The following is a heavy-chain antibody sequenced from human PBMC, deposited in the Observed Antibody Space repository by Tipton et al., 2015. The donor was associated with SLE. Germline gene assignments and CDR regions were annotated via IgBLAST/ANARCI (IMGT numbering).Heavy chain of an antibody. CDR3: ARGDCSSSSCSDAFDI. D-gene: IGHD2-2*01. CDR1: GGTFSSYA. CDR2: VIPIFGTA. J-gene: IGHJ3*02. V-gene: IGHV1-69*05. Sequence: QLVQSGAEVKKPGSSVKVSCKASGGTFSSYAISWVRQAPGQGLEWMGGVIPIFGTANYAQKFQGRVTITTDESTRAAYMELSSLRSEDTAVYYCARGDCSSSSCSDAFDIWGQGAMVTVSS.